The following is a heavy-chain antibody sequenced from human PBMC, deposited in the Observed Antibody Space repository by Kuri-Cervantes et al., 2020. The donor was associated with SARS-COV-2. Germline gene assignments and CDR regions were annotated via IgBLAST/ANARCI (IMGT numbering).Heavy chain of an antibody. J-gene: IGHJ4*02. V-gene: IGHV3-7*01. Sequence: GESLKISCAASGFIFSNYWMIWVRQAPGKGLEWVANIKQDGSEEYYVDSLKGRFTISRDNAKKSLYLQMNSLRAEDTAVYYCARASFDFWSGYYTGYYYDYWGQGTLVTVSS. CDR1: GFIFSNYW. CDR3: ARASFDFWSGYYTGYYYDY. D-gene: IGHD3-3*01. CDR2: IKQDGSEE.